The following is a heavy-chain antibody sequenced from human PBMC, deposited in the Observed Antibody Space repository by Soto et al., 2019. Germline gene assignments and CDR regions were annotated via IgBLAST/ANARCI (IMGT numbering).Heavy chain of an antibody. Sequence: SVNVSCKASGGTFSSYAISWVRQAPGQGLEWMGGIIPIFGTANYAQKFQGRVTITADESTSTAYMELSSLRSEDTAVYYCARVQGSGSYYGSYYYYGMDVWGQGTTVTVSS. CDR3: ARVQGSGSYYGSYYYYGMDV. CDR1: GGTFSSYA. CDR2: IIPIFGTA. V-gene: IGHV1-69*13. J-gene: IGHJ6*02. D-gene: IGHD3-10*01.